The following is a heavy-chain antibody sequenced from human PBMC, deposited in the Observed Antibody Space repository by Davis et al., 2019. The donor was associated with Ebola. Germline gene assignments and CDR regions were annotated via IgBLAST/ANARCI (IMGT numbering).Heavy chain of an antibody. CDR2: ISYDGSNK. CDR1: GFTFSTYG. D-gene: IGHD4-17*01. CDR3: AKGGVELGYGDYAYLVDY. J-gene: IGHJ4*02. Sequence: GESLKISCAASGFTFSTYGMHWVRQAPGKGLEWVAVISYDGSNKYYADPVKGRFTISRDNSKNTLYLQMNSLRADDTAVYYCAKGGVELGYGDYAYLVDYWGQGTLLTVSS. V-gene: IGHV3-30*18.